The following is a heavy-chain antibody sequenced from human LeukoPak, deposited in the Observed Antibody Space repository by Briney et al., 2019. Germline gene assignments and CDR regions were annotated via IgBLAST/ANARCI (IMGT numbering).Heavy chain of an antibody. CDR2: IYTSGST. V-gene: IGHV4-61*02. J-gene: IGHJ6*03. CDR1: GGSIGSGSYY. Sequence: SETLSLTCTVSGGSIGSGSYYWSWIRQPAGKGLEWIGRIYTSGSTNYNPSLKSRVTISVDTSKNQFSLKLSSVTAADTAVYYCARDPGGYSYGLYYYYYMDVWGKGTTVTVSS. D-gene: IGHD5-18*01. CDR3: ARDPGGYSYGLYYYYYMDV.